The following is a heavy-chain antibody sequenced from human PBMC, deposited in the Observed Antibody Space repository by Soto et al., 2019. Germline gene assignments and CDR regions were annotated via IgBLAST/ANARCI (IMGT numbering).Heavy chain of an antibody. J-gene: IGHJ1*01. Sequence: EVQLVESGGGLVQPGGSLRLSCAASGFTFSDHYMDWVRQAPGKGLEWVGRSTNKANSYTTEYAASVKGRFTVSRDDSKNSLYMLMNSLKIESTDVHYCTVWGSGSDVGATWGQGSLVTVSS. D-gene: IGHD3-10*01. CDR1: GFTFSDHY. CDR3: TVWGSGSDVGAT. V-gene: IGHV3-72*01. CDR2: STNKANSYTT.